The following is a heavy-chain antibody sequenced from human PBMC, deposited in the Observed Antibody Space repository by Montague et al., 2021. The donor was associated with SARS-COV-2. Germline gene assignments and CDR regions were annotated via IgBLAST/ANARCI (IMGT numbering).Heavy chain of an antibody. Sequence: SETLSLTYAVYGGSLSGYYWSWIRQPPEKGLEWIGEINHSANTKYNPSLKSPATISIDTSKNQFSLKMTSVTAADTATYYCASGIYPSGSYYNRYYYGLNIWGPGTTVIVSS. V-gene: IGHV4-34*01. CDR1: GGSLSGYY. CDR2: INHSANT. D-gene: IGHD3-10*01. J-gene: IGHJ6*02. CDR3: ASGIYPSGSYYNRYYYGLNI.